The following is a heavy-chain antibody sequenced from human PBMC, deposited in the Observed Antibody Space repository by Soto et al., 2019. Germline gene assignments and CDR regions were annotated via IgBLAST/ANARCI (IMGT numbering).Heavy chain of an antibody. D-gene: IGHD3-22*01. Sequence: ASVKVSCKASGGTFSSYAISWVRQAPGQGLEWMGGIIPIFGTANYAQKFQGRVTITADESTSTAYMELSSLRSEDTAVYYCATNYYDSSGYYSAFDYWGQGTLVTVSS. CDR3: ATNYYDSSGYYSAFDY. J-gene: IGHJ4*02. CDR2: IIPIFGTA. V-gene: IGHV1-69*13. CDR1: GGTFSSYA.